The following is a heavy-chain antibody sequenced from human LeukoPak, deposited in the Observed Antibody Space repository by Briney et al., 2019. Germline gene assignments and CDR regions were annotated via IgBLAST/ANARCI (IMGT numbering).Heavy chain of an antibody. V-gene: IGHV3-23*01. CDR2: ISGSGGST. D-gene: IGHD6-13*01. J-gene: IGHJ4*02. Sequence: PGGSLRLSCAASGFTFSSYAMSWVRQAPGKGLEWVSAISGSGGSTYYADSVKGRCTISRDNSKNTLYLQMNSLRAEDTAVYYCAKGVGYSSSWYYFDYWGQGTLVTVSS. CDR1: GFTFSSYA. CDR3: AKGVGYSSSWYYFDY.